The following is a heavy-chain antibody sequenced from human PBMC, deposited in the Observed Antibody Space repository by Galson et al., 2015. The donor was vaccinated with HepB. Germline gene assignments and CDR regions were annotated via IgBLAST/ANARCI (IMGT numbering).Heavy chain of an antibody. CDR2: IYSGGST. Sequence: SLRLSCAASGFTVSSNYMSWVRQAPGKGLEWVSVIYSGGSTYYADSVKGRFTISRDNSKNTLYLQMNSLRAEDTAVYYCARSGSGWYGVEYYFDYWGQGTLVTVSS. CDR3: ARSGSGWYGVEYYFDY. V-gene: IGHV3-66*01. J-gene: IGHJ4*02. D-gene: IGHD6-19*01. CDR1: GFTVSSNY.